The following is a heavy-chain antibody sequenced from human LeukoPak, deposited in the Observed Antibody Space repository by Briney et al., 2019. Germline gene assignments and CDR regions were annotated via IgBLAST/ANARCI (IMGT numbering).Heavy chain of an antibody. CDR2: ISWNSGSI. V-gene: IGHV3-9*01. J-gene: IGHJ6*03. D-gene: IGHD6-19*01. Sequence: GRSLRLSCAASGFTFDDYAMHWVPQAPGKGLEWVSGISWNSGSIGYADSVKGRFTISRDNAKNSLYLQMNSLRAEDTALYYCGKDASSGNYYYYYMDVWGKGTTVTVSS. CDR1: GFTFDDYA. CDR3: GKDASSGNYYYYYMDV.